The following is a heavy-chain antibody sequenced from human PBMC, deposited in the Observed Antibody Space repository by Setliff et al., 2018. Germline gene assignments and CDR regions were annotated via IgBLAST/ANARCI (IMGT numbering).Heavy chain of an antibody. CDR2: INANTGGT. D-gene: IGHD6-19*01. CDR1: GYTFAKYG. Sequence: ASVKVSCKAFGYTFAKYGTSWVRQAPGRGIEWMGWINANTGGTREVQKFQGRVTMTRDTSIDTAYMEVNRLTYDDTAVYYCARVGGYASAWHGIEAFDIWGQGTKVTV. V-gene: IGHV1-2*02. J-gene: IGHJ3*02. CDR3: ARVGGYASAWHGIEAFDI.